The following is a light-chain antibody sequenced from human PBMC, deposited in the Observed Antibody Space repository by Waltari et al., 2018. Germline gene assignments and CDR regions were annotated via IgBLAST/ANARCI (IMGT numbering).Light chain of an antibody. CDR2: GAS. CDR1: QSVSSSY. Sequence: EIVLTQSPGTLSLSPGERATLSCRASQSVSSSYLAWYQQKPGQAPRLLIYGASSRATGIPDRFSGSGSGTDFTLTIGRLEPEDFAVYYCQQYGSSLHTFGQGTKLEIK. CDR3: QQYGSSLHT. J-gene: IGKJ2*01. V-gene: IGKV3-20*01.